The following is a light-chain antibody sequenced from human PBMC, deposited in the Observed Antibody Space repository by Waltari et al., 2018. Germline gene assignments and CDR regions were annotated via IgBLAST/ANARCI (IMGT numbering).Light chain of an antibody. CDR2: DVT. CDR1: SIAIGVYNH. V-gene: IGLV2-14*03. CDR3: RSYTTSISYV. J-gene: IGLJ1*01. Sequence: QSALTQPASVSGSPGQSITISCSGTSIAIGVYNHVSWYQQHPGKAPKLMIYDVTNRPSGVSDRFSGSKSDYTASLTISGLQAEDEADYYCRSYTTSISYVFGTGTRVTVL.